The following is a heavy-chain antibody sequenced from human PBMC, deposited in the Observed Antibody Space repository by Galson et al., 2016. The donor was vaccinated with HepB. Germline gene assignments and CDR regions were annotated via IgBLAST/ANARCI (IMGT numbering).Heavy chain of an antibody. J-gene: IGHJ2*01. CDR3: ARDRGNLGSDL. CDR1: GVSISSYY. CDR2: VYYNGHT. Sequence: EPLSLTCAVSGVSISSYYWSWIRQPPGKGLEWIGYVYYNGHTNYNSSLKSRVTISVDTSSNHFSLNLTSVTAEDTAVYYCARDRGNLGSDLWGRGTLVTVSS. D-gene: IGHD4-23*01. V-gene: IGHV4-59*01.